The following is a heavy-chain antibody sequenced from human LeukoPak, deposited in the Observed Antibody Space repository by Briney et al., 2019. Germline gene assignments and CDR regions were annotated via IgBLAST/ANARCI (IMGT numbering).Heavy chain of an antibody. CDR1: GYSISSGYY. D-gene: IGHD2-15*01. CDR3: ARGRGSLDY. V-gene: IGHV4-38-2*02. J-gene: IGHJ4*02. Sequence: SETLSLTCTVSGYSISSGYYWVWIRPPPGKGLEWIGYIYYSGSTNYNPSLKSRVTISVDTSKNQFSLKLSSVTAADTAVYYCARGRGSLDYWGQGTLVTVSS. CDR2: IYYSGST.